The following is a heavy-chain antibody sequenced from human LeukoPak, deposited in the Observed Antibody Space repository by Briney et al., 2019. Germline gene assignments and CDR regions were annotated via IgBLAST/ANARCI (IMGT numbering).Heavy chain of an antibody. D-gene: IGHD2-21*01. V-gene: IGHV3-48*01. CDR3: ARDSYRHCSGDCYMGDY. CDR2: ISSSSSTI. CDR1: GFTFSSYS. Sequence: PGGSLRLSCAASGFTFSSYSMNWVRQAPGEGLEWVSYISSSSSTIYYADSVKGRFTISRDNAKNSLYLQMNSLRAEDTAVYYCARDSYRHCSGDCYMGDYWGQGTLVTVSS. J-gene: IGHJ4*02.